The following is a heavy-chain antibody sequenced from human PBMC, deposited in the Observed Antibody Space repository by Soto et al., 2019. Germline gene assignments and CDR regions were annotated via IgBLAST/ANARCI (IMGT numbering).Heavy chain of an antibody. CDR3: ARTHYDFWSGYYSPYYYYYGMDV. CDR2: IIPIFGTA. V-gene: IGHV1-69*12. J-gene: IGHJ6*02. CDR1: GGTFSSYA. D-gene: IGHD3-3*01. Sequence: QVQLVQSGAEVKEPGSSVKVSCKASGGTFSSYAISWVRQAPGQGHEWMGGIIPIFGTANYAQKFQGRVTITADESTSTAYMELSSLRSEDTAVYYCARTHYDFWSGYYSPYYYYYGMDVWGQGTTVTVSS.